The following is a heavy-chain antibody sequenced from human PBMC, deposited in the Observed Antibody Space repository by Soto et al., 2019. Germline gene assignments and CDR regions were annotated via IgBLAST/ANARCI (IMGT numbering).Heavy chain of an antibody. Sequence: ASVKVSCKASGYTFTSYGISWVRQAPGQGLEWMGWISAYNGNTNYAQKLQGRVTMTTDTSTSTAYMELRSLRSGGTAVYYCARGLEDFWSGYYDYYYYYGMDVWGQGTTVTVSS. CDR2: ISAYNGNT. CDR1: GYTFTSYG. J-gene: IGHJ6*02. CDR3: ARGLEDFWSGYYDYYYYYGMDV. V-gene: IGHV1-18*04. D-gene: IGHD3-3*01.